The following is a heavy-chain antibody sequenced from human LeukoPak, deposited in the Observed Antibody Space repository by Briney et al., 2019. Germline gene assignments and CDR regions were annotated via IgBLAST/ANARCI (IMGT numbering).Heavy chain of an antibody. CDR1: GYTSTSYG. D-gene: IGHD3-10*01. V-gene: IGHV1-18*01. J-gene: IGHJ5*02. Sequence: ASVKVSCKTSGYTSTSYGISWVRQAPGEGLEWMGWTNTDKGDTDHAQTLQGRVAMTIDTSTSTAYMELRSLKYDDTAVYYCARTLWFGDYEMYDQWGQGTLVTVSP. CDR3: ARTLWFGDYEMYDQ. CDR2: TNTDKGDT.